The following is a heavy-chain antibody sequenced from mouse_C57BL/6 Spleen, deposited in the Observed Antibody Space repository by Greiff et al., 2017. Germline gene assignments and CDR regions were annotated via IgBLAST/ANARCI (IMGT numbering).Heavy chain of an antibody. V-gene: IGHV1-72*01. J-gene: IGHJ1*03. CDR2: IDPTSGGT. CDR1: GYTFTSYW. D-gene: IGHD1-1*01. Sequence: QVQLQQPGAELVKPGASVKLSCKASGYTFTSYWMHWVKQRPGRGLEWIGRIDPTSGGTKYNEKFKSKATLTVDKPSSTAYMQLSSLTSEDSAVYYCARDNYNYYGSSLDWYFDVWGTGTTVTVSS. CDR3: ARDNYNYYGSSLDWYFDV.